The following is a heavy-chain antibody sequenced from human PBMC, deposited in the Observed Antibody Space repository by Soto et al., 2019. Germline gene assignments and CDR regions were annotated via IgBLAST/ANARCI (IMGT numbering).Heavy chain of an antibody. CDR2: ISSSGTTM. CDR3: AGDPYYYGSAF. D-gene: IGHD3-10*01. V-gene: IGHV3-11*01. Sequence: QVQLVESGGGLVEPGGSLRLSCTASGFRFSDHYMTWIRQAPGKGLEWVSKISSSGTTMYYADSVKGRFTVSRDNAKNSLYLEMNSLRAEDTAVYYCAGDPYYYGSAFWGHGTLVTVSS. J-gene: IGHJ4*01. CDR1: GFRFSDHY.